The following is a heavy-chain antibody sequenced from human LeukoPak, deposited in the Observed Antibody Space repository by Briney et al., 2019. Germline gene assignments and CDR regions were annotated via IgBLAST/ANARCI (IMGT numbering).Heavy chain of an antibody. CDR1: GFTFSSYA. J-gene: IGHJ4*02. CDR3: ARNPGGYSSGYISGWPPDY. D-gene: IGHD6-19*01. V-gene: IGHV3-23*01. CDR2: ISGSGGST. Sequence: GGSLRLSCAASGFTFSSYAMSWVRQAPGKGLEWVSAISGSGGSTYYADSVKGRFTISRDNSKNTLYLQMNSLRAEDTAVYYCARNPGGYSSGYISGWPPDYWGQGTLVTVSS.